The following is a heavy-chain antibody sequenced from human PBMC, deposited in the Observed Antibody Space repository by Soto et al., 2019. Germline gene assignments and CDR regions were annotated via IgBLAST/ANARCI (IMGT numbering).Heavy chain of an antibody. CDR2: ISYDGSNK. Sequence: QVQLVESGGGVVQPGRSLRLSCAASGFTFSSYGMHWVRQAPGKGLEWVAVISYDGSNKYYADSVKGRFTISRDNSKSTLYLQMNSLRAEDTAVYYCAKDPRLDILTGAFDYWGQGTLVTVSS. CDR3: AKDPRLDILTGAFDY. J-gene: IGHJ4*02. V-gene: IGHV3-30*18. CDR1: GFTFSSYG. D-gene: IGHD3-9*01.